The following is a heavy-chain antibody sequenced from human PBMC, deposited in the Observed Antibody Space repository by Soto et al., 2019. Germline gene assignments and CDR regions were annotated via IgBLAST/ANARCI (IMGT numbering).Heavy chain of an antibody. CDR3: ARDHGGSTWFVGVYYFFGMDV. CDR2: ISSSGDAI. J-gene: IGHJ6*02. D-gene: IGHD6-13*01. V-gene: IGHV3-48*02. CDR1: GFIFSDYT. Sequence: EVQLLESGGDLVQPGGSLRLSCAASGFIFSDYTMTWVRQAPGRGLEFVSHISSSGDAIFYAESVKGRFTVSRDNAKNSLYLQMNSLRDDDTAVYFCARDHGGSTWFVGVYYFFGMDVWGQGTAVTVSS.